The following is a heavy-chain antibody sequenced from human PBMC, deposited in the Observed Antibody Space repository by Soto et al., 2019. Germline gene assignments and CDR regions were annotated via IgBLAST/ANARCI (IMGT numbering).Heavy chain of an antibody. J-gene: IGHJ4*02. CDR1: GFTFSSYA. CDR3: ARRGGALGY. Sequence: EVQLMESGGGLVQPGGSLRLSCAASGFTFSSYAMSWVRQAPGKGLEWVSVITGSGSTTYYADSVKGRFTISRDNSKKTLYLKMNSLSAEDTAVYYCARRGGALGYWGQGTLVTVSS. D-gene: IGHD3-16*01. V-gene: IGHV3-23*01. CDR2: ITGSGSTT.